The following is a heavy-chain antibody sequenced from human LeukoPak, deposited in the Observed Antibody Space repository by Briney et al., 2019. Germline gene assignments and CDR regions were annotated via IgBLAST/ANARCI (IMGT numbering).Heavy chain of an antibody. CDR1: GYTFTGYY. D-gene: IGHD3-22*01. Sequence: SVKVSCKASGYTFTGYYMHWVRQAPGQGLEWMGRIIPILGIANYAQKFQGRVTITADKSTSTAYMELSSLRSEDTAVYYCAENKGGYDSSGYRYYGMDVWGQGTTVTVSS. CDR3: AENKGGYDSSGYRYYGMDV. CDR2: IIPILGIA. J-gene: IGHJ6*02. V-gene: IGHV1-69*02.